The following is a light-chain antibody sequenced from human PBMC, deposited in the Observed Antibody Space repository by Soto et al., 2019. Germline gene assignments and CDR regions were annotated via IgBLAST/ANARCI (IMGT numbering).Light chain of an antibody. CDR2: NAF. Sequence: IQLTQSPSTLSASIGDTVTITCRASLSISGWLAWYQQAPGKAPKLLIFNAFTLQRGVPSRFRGGGSGTEFTLTISSLHPDDSAIYYCQQYNSYPWTFGLGTKV. J-gene: IGKJ1*01. V-gene: IGKV1-5*01. CDR3: QQYNSYPWT. CDR1: LSISGW.